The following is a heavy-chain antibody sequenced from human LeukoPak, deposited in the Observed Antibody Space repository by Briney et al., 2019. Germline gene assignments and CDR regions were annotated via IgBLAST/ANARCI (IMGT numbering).Heavy chain of an antibody. D-gene: IGHD3-22*01. J-gene: IGHJ4*02. CDR2: IYTSERT. V-gene: IGHV4-61*02. CDR3: VRDADYYDSSGSLFDC. CDR1: GGSISSGSYY. Sequence: TLSLTCTVSGGSISSGSYYWGWIRQPAGKGLEWFGRIYTSERTHYNPSLKRRVTLSVDTSKNQCSLKPSSVTAADTAVYYCVRDADYYDSSGSLFDCWGQVTLVTVSS.